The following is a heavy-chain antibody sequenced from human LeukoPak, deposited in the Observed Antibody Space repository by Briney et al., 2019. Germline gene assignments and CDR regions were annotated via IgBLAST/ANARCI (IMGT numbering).Heavy chain of an antibody. V-gene: IGHV3-7*03. Sequence: GGSLRLSCEASGFTFSTYWMKWVRQAPGRGLEWVANIKQDGSQKYYVDSVKGRFIISRDNAKNSLYLQMNSVRAEDTAVYYCAREGTFGDYRASGDHWGQGALVTVSS. CDR3: AREGTFGDYRASGDH. CDR2: IKQDGSQK. D-gene: IGHD2-21*02. CDR1: GFTFSTYW. J-gene: IGHJ4*02.